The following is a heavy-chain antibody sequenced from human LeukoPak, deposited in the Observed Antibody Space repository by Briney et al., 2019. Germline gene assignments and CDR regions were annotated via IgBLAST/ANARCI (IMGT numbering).Heavy chain of an antibody. CDR2: IYSGGST. CDR1: GFTVSSNY. J-gene: IGHJ3*02. CDR3: ARGTATVAGGGEDI. Sequence: GGFLRLSCAASGFTVSSNYMSWVRQAPGKGLEWVSVIYSGGSTYYADSVKGRFTISRDNSKNTLYLQMNSLRAEDTAVYYCARGTATVAGGGEDIWGQGTMVTVSS. D-gene: IGHD6-19*01. V-gene: IGHV3-66*01.